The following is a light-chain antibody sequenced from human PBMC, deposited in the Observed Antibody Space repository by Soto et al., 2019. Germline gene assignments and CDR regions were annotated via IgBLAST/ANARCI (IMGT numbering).Light chain of an antibody. V-gene: IGKV3-15*01. Sequence: EIVMTQSPDTLSVSPGDRATLSCRASQTVSTNLAWYQQKPGQAPSLLIYGASTRYTGVPDRFSSSGSRTEFTLTISSLQSEDFAVYYCQQYNSWPPLTFGQGTKVEIK. CDR3: QQYNSWPPLT. CDR1: QTVSTN. J-gene: IGKJ1*01. CDR2: GAS.